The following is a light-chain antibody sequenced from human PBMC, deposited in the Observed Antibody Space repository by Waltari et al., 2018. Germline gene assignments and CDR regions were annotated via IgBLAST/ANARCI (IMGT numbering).Light chain of an antibody. V-gene: IGKV1-39*01. CDR1: QNINRY. CDR2: AAS. J-gene: IGKJ2*01. Sequence: DIQMTQFPSYLSASVGDRVTISCRASQNINRYLNWYQQKPGKAPKLLICAASTLQSGVPSRFSGSGSGTDFTLTISSLQPEDSASYYCQQSYRTPYTFGQGTKVEV. CDR3: QQSYRTPYT.